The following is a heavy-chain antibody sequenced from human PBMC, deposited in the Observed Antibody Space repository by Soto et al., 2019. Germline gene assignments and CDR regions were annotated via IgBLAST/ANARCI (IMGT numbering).Heavy chain of an antibody. V-gene: IGHV1-46*01. CDR2: INPFDGSR. CDR1: GYIFTSYY. D-gene: IGHD3-22*01. CDR3: ARAGIVERSQFDY. J-gene: IGHJ4*02. Sequence: GASVKVSCKASGYIFTSYYIHWVRQAPGQGLEWMGWINPFDGSRMFAQSFQGRVTMTRDTSTSTVYMEVSSLRSDDTAVYYCARAGIVERSQFDYWGQGTLVTVSS.